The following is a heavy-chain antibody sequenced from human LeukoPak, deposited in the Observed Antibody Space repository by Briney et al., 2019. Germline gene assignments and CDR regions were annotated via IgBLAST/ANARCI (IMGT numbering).Heavy chain of an antibody. CDR1: GGSFSGYY. V-gene: IGHV4-4*07. D-gene: IGHD4-17*01. Sequence: SETLSLTCAVYGGSFSGYYWSWIRQPAGKGLEWIGRIYTSGSTNYNSSLKSRVTISVDTSKNQFSLKLSSVTAADTAVYYCARESSTVTTRAFDYWGQGTLVTVSS. J-gene: IGHJ4*02. CDR2: IYTSGST. CDR3: ARESSTVTTRAFDY.